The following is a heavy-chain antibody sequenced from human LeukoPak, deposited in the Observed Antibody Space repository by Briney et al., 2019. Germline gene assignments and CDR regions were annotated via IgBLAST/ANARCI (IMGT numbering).Heavy chain of an antibody. D-gene: IGHD6-19*01. V-gene: IGHV1-69*05. CDR1: GGTFSSYA. J-gene: IGHJ3*02. Sequence: GASVKVSCKASGGTFSSYAISWVRQAPGQGLEWMGGIIPIFGTANYAQKFQGRVTITTDESTSTAYMELSSLRSEDTAVYYCARPGIAVAGHVDAFDIWGQGTMVTVSS. CDR2: IIPIFGTA. CDR3: ARPGIAVAGHVDAFDI.